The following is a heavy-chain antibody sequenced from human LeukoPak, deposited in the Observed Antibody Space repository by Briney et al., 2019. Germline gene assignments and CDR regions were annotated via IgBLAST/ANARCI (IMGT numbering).Heavy chain of an antibody. D-gene: IGHD1-26*01. CDR3: ANYGGTYWYYFDY. CDR1: GFTFSSYW. Sequence: GGSLRLSCAASGFTFSSYWMSWVRQAPGKGLEWVANIKQDGSEKYYVDSVKGRFTISRDNSKNTLYLQMNSLRADDTAAYYCANYGGTYWYYFDYWGQGTLVIVSS. CDR2: IKQDGSEK. V-gene: IGHV3-7*03. J-gene: IGHJ4*02.